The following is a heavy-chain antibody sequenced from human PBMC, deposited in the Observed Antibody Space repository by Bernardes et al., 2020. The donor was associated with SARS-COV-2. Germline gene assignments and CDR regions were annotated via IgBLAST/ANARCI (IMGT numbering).Heavy chain of an antibody. J-gene: IGHJ6*03. CDR3: ARDQKVVPAAKFLDISYYKDV. V-gene: IGHV1-2*02. Sequence: ASVKVSCKASGYTFTGYYMHWVRQAPGQGLEWMGWINPNSGGTNYAQKFQGRVTMTRDTSISTAYMELSRLRSDDTAVYYCARDQKVVPAAKFLDISYYKDVRRKGTTVTVSS. CDR1: GYTFTGYY. D-gene: IGHD2-2*01. CDR2: INPNSGGT.